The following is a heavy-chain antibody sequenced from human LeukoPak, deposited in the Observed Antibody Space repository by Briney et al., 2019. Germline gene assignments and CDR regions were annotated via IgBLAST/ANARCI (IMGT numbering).Heavy chain of an antibody. Sequence: PSETLSLTCTVSGGSISGYTWSWIRQPAGKGLEWIGRNYASGSTNYNPSLQGRVTMSVDTSRGQFFLMVHSVTAADTAVYYCARGVVGATAFAYWGQGTVVTASS. CDR3: ARGVVGATAFAY. CDR1: GGSISGYT. D-gene: IGHD1-26*01. CDR2: NYASGST. V-gene: IGHV4-4*07. J-gene: IGHJ4*02.